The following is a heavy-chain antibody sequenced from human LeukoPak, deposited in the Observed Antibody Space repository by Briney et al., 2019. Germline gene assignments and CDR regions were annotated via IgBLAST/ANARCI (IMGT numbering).Heavy chain of an antibody. CDR2: IYYSGST. CDR3: ATTGVAWDS. Sequence: SETLSLTCTVSGGSISSSSYYWGRIRQPPGKGLEWIGSIYYSGSTYYNPSLKSRVTISVDTSKHQFSLKLTSVTAADTAVYFCATTGVAWDSWGQGTLVTVSS. D-gene: IGHD2-21*01. CDR1: GGSISSSSYY. V-gene: IGHV4-39*01. J-gene: IGHJ4*02.